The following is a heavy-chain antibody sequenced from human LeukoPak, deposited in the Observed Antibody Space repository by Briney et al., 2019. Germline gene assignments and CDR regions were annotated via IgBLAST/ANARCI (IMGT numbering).Heavy chain of an antibody. CDR1: GFTVSSNY. CDR2: IYSGGST. D-gene: IGHD7-27*01. J-gene: IGHJ4*02. V-gene: IGHV3-53*01. Sequence: GGSLRLSCAASGFTVSSNYMSWVRQAPGKGLEWVSVIYSGGSTYYADSVKGRFTISRDNSKNTLYLRMNSLRAEDTAVYYCATSNWGGNYFDYWGQGTLVTVSS. CDR3: ATSNWGGNYFDY.